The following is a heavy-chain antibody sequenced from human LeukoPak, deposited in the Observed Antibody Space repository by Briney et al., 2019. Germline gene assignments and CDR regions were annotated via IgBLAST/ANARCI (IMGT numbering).Heavy chain of an antibody. CDR2: IKQDGSEK. CDR1: GFTFSSYW. CDR3: AGDSGSGWVYFDY. D-gene: IGHD6-19*01. Sequence: GGSLRLSCAASGFTFSSYWMSWVRQAPGKGLEWVANIKQDGSEKYYVDSVKGRFTISRDNAKNSLYLQMNSLRAEDTAVYYCAGDSGSGWVYFDYWGQGTLVTVSS. J-gene: IGHJ4*02. V-gene: IGHV3-7*01.